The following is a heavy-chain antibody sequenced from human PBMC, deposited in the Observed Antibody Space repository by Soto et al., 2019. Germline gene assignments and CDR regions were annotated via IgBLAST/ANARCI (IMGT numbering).Heavy chain of an antibody. CDR3: ARDHIGDGYTEKYYFDY. CDR1: GGSISSSNW. CDR2: IYHSGGT. V-gene: IGHV4-4*02. Sequence: PSETLSLTCAVSGGSISSSNWWSWVRQPPGKGLEWIGEIYHSGGTNYNPSLKSRVTISVDKSKNQFSLKLSSVTAADTAVYYCARDHIGDGYTEKYYFDYWGQGTLVTVSS. D-gene: IGHD2-21*01. J-gene: IGHJ4*02.